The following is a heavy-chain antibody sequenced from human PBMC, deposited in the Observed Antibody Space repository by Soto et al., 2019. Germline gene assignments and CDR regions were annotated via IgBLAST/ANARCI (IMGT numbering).Heavy chain of an antibody. CDR1: GVTFRGYA. Sequence: PGGSLRLSCAGSGVTFRGYAVHWVRQTPGKGLEWVTVISDDGSKTYYADSVKGRFSVSRDDSTNMVFLQMSSLRSEDTAVYHFARAYQLTYYFDDWGPGTPVTVPS. V-gene: IGHV3-30*14. CDR2: ISDDGSKT. CDR3: ARAYQLTYYFDD. D-gene: IGHD3-9*01. J-gene: IGHJ4*02.